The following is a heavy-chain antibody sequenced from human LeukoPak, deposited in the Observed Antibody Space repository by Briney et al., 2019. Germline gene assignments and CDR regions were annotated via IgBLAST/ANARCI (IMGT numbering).Heavy chain of an antibody. CDR3: ARTRYGSGSYYAPNDY. Sequence: GGSLRLSCAASGFTFSSYSMNWVRQAPGKGLEWVSSISSSSSYIYYADSVKGRFTISRDNAKNSLYLQMNSLRAEDTAVYYCARTRYGSGSYYAPNDYWGQGTLVTVSS. J-gene: IGHJ4*02. CDR1: GFTFSSYS. D-gene: IGHD3-10*01. V-gene: IGHV3-21*01. CDR2: ISSSSSYI.